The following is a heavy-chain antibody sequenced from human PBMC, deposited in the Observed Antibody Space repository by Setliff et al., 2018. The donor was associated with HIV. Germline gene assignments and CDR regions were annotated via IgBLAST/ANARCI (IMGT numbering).Heavy chain of an antibody. CDR3: ARVPRITTLRNAFDI. D-gene: IGHD3-3*01. V-gene: IGHV4-61*05. CDR2: IYYSGST. Sequence: LSLTCTVSGDSISRSSYYWGWIRQPPGKGLEWIGYIYYSGSTNYNPSLKSRVTISVDTSKNQFSLKLSSVTAADTAIYYCARVPRITTLRNAFDIWGQGTMVTVSS. CDR1: GDSISRSSYY. J-gene: IGHJ3*02.